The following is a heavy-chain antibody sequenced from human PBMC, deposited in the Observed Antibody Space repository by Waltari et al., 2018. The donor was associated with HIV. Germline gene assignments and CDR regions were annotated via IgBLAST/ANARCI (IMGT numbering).Heavy chain of an antibody. Sequence: QVQLQESGPGLVKPSDNLSLTSTVHGASISSYNWRWTRPPPGKGLEWIGYISYIGRNNYNPSLKSRLTISLDTSKNQFSLKLSSVTAADTAVYYCARFPGVPAANINWLDPWGQGTLVTVSS. CDR1: GASISSYN. D-gene: IGHD2-2*01. CDR3: ARFPGVPAANINWLDP. V-gene: IGHV4-59*01. CDR2: ISYIGRN. J-gene: IGHJ5*02.